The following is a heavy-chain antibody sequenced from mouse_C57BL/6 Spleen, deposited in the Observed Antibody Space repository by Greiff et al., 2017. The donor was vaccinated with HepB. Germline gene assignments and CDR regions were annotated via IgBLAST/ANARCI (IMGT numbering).Heavy chain of an antibody. CDR3: TRDDGNWVFAY. J-gene: IGHJ3*01. CDR2: ISSGGDYI. V-gene: IGHV5-9-1*02. Sequence: EVKVVESGEGLVKPGGSLKLSCAASGFTFSSYAMSWVRQTPEKRLEWVAYISSGGDYIYYADTVKGRFTISRDNARNTLYLQMSSLKSEDTAMYYCTRDDGNWVFAYWGQGTLVTVSA. CDR1: GFTFSSYA. D-gene: IGHD2-3*01.